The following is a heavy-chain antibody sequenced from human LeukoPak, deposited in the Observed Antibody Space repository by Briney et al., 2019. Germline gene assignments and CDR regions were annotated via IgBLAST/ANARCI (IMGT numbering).Heavy chain of an antibody. Sequence: GGSLRLSCAASGFTFSSYAMSWVRQAPGKGLEWVSAISGSGGSTYYADSVKGRFTISRDNSKNTLYLQMNSLRAEDTAVYYCAKEGPYSSGWFPARAGGYSQHWGQGTLVTVSS. CDR1: GFTFSSYA. V-gene: IGHV3-23*01. CDR3: AKEGPYSSGWFPARAGGYSQH. CDR2: ISGSGGST. J-gene: IGHJ1*01. D-gene: IGHD6-19*01.